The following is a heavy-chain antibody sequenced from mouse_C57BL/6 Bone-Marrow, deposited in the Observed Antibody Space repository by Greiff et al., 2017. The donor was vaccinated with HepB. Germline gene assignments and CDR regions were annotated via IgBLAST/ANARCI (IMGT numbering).Heavy chain of an antibody. CDR2: ISNGGGST. J-gene: IGHJ4*01. V-gene: IGHV5-12*01. Sequence: EVQLQESGGGLVQPGGSLKLSCAASGFTFSDYYMYWVRQTPEKRLEWVAYISNGGGSTYYPDTVKGRSTITRDNANNTLYLQMSRLKSEDTAMYYSAEDYYCSSSWAMDYWGQGTSVTVSS. CDR3: AEDYYCSSSWAMDY. D-gene: IGHD1-1*01. CDR1: GFTFSDYY.